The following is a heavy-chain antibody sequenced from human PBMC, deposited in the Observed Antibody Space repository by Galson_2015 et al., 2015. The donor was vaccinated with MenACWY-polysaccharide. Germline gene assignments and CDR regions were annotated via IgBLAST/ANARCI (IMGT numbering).Heavy chain of an antibody. J-gene: IGHJ4*02. V-gene: IGHV3-33*01. CDR1: GLTFSDYG. CDR3: SRYCSGIRCYSGLDY. Sequence: SLRLSCAASGLTFSDYGMHWVRQAPGKGLEWVAVIWHDGSKKFYVDSVKGRFTISRDNSKSTLSLQMNSLRAEDTAVYYCSRYCSGIRCYSGLDYWGQGTLVTVSS. D-gene: IGHD2-15*01. CDR2: IWHDGSKK.